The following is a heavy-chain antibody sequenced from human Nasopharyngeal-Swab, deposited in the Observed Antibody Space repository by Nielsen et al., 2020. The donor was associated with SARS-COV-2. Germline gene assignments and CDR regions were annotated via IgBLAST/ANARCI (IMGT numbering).Heavy chain of an antibody. CDR2: ISSSGSTI. D-gene: IGHD5-12*01. V-gene: IGHV3-11*01. Sequence: GESLKISCAASGFTFSDYYMSWIRQAPGKGLEWVSYISSSGSTIYYADSVKGRFTISRDNAKNSLYLQMNSLRAEDTAVYYCARARGYSGYGFDYWGQGTLATVSS. CDR3: ARARGYSGYGFDY. J-gene: IGHJ4*02. CDR1: GFTFSDYY.